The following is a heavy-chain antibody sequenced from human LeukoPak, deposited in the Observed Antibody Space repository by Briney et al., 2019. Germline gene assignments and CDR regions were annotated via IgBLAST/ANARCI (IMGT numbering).Heavy chain of an antibody. Sequence: ASVKASCKASGYTFTGYYMHWVRQAPGQGLEWMGWINPNSGGTNYAQKLQGRVTITRDTSSTTAYMDLRSLRSDDTAVYYCSRIPKLAPTGDFDYWGQGTLVTVSS. D-gene: IGHD1-1*01. J-gene: IGHJ4*02. CDR3: SRIPKLAPTGDFDY. CDR1: GYTFTGYY. V-gene: IGHV1-2*02. CDR2: INPNSGGT.